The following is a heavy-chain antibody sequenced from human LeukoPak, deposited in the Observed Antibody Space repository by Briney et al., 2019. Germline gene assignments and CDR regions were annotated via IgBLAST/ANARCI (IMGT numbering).Heavy chain of an antibody. CDR3: ARQSQWLFWFDP. CDR1: GYSISSGYY. Sequence: SETLSLTCTVSGYSISSGYYWGWIRQPPGKGLEWIGSIYPSGSTYYYPSLKSRVTISLDTSKNQFSLKLSSVTAADTAVYYCARQSQWLFWFDPWGQGTLVTVSS. D-gene: IGHD5-12*01. V-gene: IGHV4-38-2*02. J-gene: IGHJ5*02. CDR2: IYPSGST.